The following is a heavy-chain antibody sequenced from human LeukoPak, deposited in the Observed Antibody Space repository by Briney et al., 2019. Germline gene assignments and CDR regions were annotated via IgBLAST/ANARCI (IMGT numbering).Heavy chain of an antibody. D-gene: IGHD3-3*01. CDR2: IRYDGSNK. V-gene: IGHV3-30*02. Sequence: PGRSLRLSCAASGFTFSNYAVHWVRQAPGKGLEWVAFIRYDGSNKYYADSVKGRFTISRDNSKNTLYLQMNSLRAEDTAVYYCAKDLRRAISGVVIPVYYYYMDVWGKGTTVTISS. J-gene: IGHJ6*03. CDR3: AKDLRRAISGVVIPVYYYYMDV. CDR1: GFTFSNYA.